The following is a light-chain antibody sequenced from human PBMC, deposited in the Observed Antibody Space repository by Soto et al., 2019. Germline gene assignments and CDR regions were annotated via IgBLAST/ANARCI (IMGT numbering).Light chain of an antibody. CDR2: AAS. V-gene: IGKV1-39*01. J-gene: IGKJ3*01. CDR3: QQDLRPPLT. CDR1: QSVSGW. Sequence: DIQLTQSPSFLSPSIGESVTITCRASQSVSGWLAWYQQKPGEAPKLLIYAASTLQRGVPSRFSASGSGTDFTLTISSLQPEDFATYYCQQDLRPPLTFGPGTKVDIK.